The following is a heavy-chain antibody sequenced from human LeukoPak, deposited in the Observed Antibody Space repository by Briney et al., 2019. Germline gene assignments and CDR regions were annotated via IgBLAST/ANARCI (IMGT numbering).Heavy chain of an antibody. J-gene: IGHJ4*02. CDR1: GFTFSGYA. D-gene: IGHD5-24*01. CDR2: ISYDGSKK. CDR3: ATKGRWVQVQSYFDY. Sequence: GGSLRLSCAASGFTFSGYAMHWVRQAPGKGLEWVAVISYDGSKKNSADSVKGRFTISRDNSKNTLYLQMNTLRAEDTAVYYCATKGRWVQVQSYFDYWGQGTLVTVSS. V-gene: IGHV3-30-3*01.